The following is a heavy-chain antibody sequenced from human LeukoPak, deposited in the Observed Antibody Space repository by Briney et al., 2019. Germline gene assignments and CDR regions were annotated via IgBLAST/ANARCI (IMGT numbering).Heavy chain of an antibody. J-gene: IGHJ4*02. V-gene: IGHV3-30*04. CDR1: GFTFSSYA. Sequence: GGSLRLSCAASGFTFSSYAMHWVRQAPGKGLEWVAVISYDGSNKYYADSVKGRFTISRDNSKNTLYLQMSSLRAEDTAVYYCAKGAQYYGSGSHRRGHYFDSWGQGTLVTVSS. CDR2: ISYDGSNK. D-gene: IGHD3-10*01. CDR3: AKGAQYYGSGSHRRGHYFDS.